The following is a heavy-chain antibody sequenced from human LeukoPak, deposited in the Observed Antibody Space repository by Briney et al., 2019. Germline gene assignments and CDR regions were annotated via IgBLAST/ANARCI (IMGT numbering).Heavy chain of an antibody. D-gene: IGHD3-10*01. CDR3: ARGLGGSGSS. CDR1: GGSISSYD. V-gene: IGHV4-59*01. J-gene: IGHJ5*02. CDR2: IYYSGST. Sequence: SSETLSLTCTISGGSISSYDWSWIRQPRGKGLEWIGYIYYSGSTNYNPSLKSRVTISVDTSKNQFSLKLSSVTAADTAVYYCARGLGGSGSSWGQGTLVTVSS.